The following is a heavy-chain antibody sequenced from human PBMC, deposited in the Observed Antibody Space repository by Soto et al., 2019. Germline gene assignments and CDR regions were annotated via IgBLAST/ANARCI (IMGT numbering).Heavy chain of an antibody. Sequence: QVQLVQSGAEVKKPGASVKVSCKASGYTFTNYGISWVRQAPGQGLEWMGWISAYNGNTKYAHKLQGTVTMTTATSTSTAYMELRSLSSDDTAVYYCARDSPPVDYRGQGTLVTVSS. CDR3: ARDSPPVDY. V-gene: IGHV1-18*01. J-gene: IGHJ4*02. CDR2: ISAYNGNT. CDR1: GYTFTNYG.